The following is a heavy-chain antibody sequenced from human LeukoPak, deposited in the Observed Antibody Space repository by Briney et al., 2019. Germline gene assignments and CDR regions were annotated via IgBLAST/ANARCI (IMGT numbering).Heavy chain of an antibody. CDR2: IYPGDSDT. D-gene: IGHD3-16*02. Sequence: GESLKISCKGSGYSFTSYWIGWVRQMPGKGLEWMGIIYPGDSDTRYSPSFQGQVTISADKSISTAYLQWSSLKASDTAMCYCARLSGDYVWGSYRDPYFDYWGQGTLVTVSS. J-gene: IGHJ4*02. CDR3: ARLSGDYVWGSYRDPYFDY. CDR1: GYSFTSYW. V-gene: IGHV5-51*01.